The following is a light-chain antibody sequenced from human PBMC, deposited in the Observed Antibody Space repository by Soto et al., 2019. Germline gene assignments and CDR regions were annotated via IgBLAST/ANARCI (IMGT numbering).Light chain of an antibody. J-gene: IGKJ4*01. Sequence: EIVLTQSPATLSLSPGERATLSCRASQSVYSYLAWYQQKPGQAPRLLIYDASNRATGVPARFSGSGSGTDFTLTISRLEPEDFAVYYCQQRSNWPPSLTFGGGTKVEIK. CDR2: DAS. V-gene: IGKV3-11*01. CDR3: QQRSNWPPSLT. CDR1: QSVYSY.